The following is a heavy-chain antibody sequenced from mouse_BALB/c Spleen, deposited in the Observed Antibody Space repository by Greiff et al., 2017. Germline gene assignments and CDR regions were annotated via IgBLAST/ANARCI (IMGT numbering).Heavy chain of an antibody. J-gene: IGHJ2*01. V-gene: IGHV5-9-4*01. CDR2: ISSGGSYT. CDR1: GFTFSSYA. Sequence: EVKLVESGGGLVKPGGSLKLSCAASGFTFSSYAMSWVRQSPEKRLEWVAEISSGGSYTYYPDTVTGRFTISRDNAKNTLYLEMSSLRSEDTAMYYCARDLGEYYFDYWGQGTTLTVSS. CDR3: ARDLGEYYFDY.